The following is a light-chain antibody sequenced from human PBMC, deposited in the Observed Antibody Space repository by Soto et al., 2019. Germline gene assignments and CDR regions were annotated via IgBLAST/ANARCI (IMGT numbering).Light chain of an antibody. J-gene: IGKJ3*01. CDR2: DAS. CDR3: QERSNWPLVT. V-gene: IGKV3-11*01. CDR1: QSVISY. Sequence: EIVLTQSPATLSLSPGERATLSCRASQSVISYLAWYQQRPGQPPRLLIYDASNRATGIPARFSGSGSGTDFTLTISSLETEDFAVYYCQERSNWPLVTFGPGTRVDV.